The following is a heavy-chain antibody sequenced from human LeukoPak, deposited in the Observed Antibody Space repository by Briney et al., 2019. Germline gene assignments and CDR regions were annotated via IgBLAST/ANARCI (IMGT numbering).Heavy chain of an antibody. J-gene: IGHJ5*02. CDR1: GYSISSLYY. CDR3: ARKRYSNYDWFDP. V-gene: IGHV4-38-2*01. D-gene: IGHD4-11*01. Sequence: SETLSLTCDVYGYSISSLYYWGWIRQPPEKGLEWVGSISHSGNTYYNPSLKSRVTISVDTSKNQFSLKLSSVTAADTAVYYCARKRYSNYDWFDPWGQGTLVTVSS. CDR2: ISHSGNT.